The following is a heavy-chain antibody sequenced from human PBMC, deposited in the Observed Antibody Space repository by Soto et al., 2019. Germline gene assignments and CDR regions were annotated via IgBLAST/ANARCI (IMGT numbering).Heavy chain of an antibody. J-gene: IGHJ3*01. CDR1: GFPFSSFT. V-gene: IGHV3-21*06. CDR2: ISSTGNFV. CDR3: TRGVNDAFDV. Sequence: GGSLRLSCEASGFPFSSFTMYWVRQVPGKGLEWLSSISSTGNFVFYADSVKGRFTISRDDANNSLFLQMKNLRDGDTAIYYCTRGVNDAFDVWGQGTWVTVSS.